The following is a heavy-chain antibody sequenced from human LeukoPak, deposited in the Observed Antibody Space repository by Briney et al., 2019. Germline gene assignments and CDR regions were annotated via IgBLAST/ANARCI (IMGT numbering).Heavy chain of an antibody. J-gene: IGHJ6*02. CDR2: IYYSGST. V-gene: IGHV4-30-4*01. Sequence: SETLSLTCTVSGGSISSGDYYWSWIRQPPGKGLEWIGYIYYSGSTYYNPSLKSRVTISVDTSENQFSLKLSSVTAADTAVYYCARRGGIWFGELILYYYYGMDVWGQGTTVTVSS. D-gene: IGHD3-10*01. CDR3: ARRGGIWFGELILYYYYGMDV. CDR1: GGSISSGDYY.